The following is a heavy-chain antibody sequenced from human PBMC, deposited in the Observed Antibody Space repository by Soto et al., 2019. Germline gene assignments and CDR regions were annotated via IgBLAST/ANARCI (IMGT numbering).Heavy chain of an antibody. CDR3: ARHFALELRGAWFDP. J-gene: IGHJ5*02. CDR1: GGSISSYY. V-gene: IGHV4-59*08. D-gene: IGHD1-7*01. CDR2: IYYSGST. Sequence: SETLSLTCTVSGGSISSYYWSWIRQPPGKGLEWIGYIYYSGSTNYNPSLKSRVTISVDTSKNQFSLKLSSVTAADTAVYYCARHFALELRGAWFDPWGQGTLVTVSS.